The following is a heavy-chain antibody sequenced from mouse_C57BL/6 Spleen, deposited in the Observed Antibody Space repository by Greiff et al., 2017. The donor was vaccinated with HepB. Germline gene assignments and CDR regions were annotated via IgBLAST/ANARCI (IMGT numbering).Heavy chain of an antibody. V-gene: IGHV1-82*01. J-gene: IGHJ1*03. Sequence: QVQLQQSGPELVKPGASVKISCTASGYAFSSSWMNWVKQRPGKGLEWIGRIYPGDGDTNYNGKFKGKATLTADKSSSTAYMQLSSLTSEDSAVYFCARPYFDVWGTGTTVTVSS. CDR1: GYAFSSSW. CDR2: IYPGDGDT. CDR3: ARPYFDV.